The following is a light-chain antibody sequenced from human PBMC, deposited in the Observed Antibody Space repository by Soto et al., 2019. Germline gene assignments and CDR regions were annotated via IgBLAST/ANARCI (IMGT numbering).Light chain of an antibody. Sequence: QSVLTQPAAVSGSPGQSITISCTGTSNDVGGYNLVSWYQQHPGKAPKLMIYEASKRPSGVSNRFSGSKSGNTASLTISGLQAEDEADYYCCSYADSRTYVFGTGTKVTVL. J-gene: IGLJ1*01. CDR2: EAS. V-gene: IGLV2-23*01. CDR3: CSYADSRTYV. CDR1: SNDVGGYNL.